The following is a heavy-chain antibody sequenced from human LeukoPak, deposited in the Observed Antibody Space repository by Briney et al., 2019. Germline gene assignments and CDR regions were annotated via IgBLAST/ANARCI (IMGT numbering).Heavy chain of an antibody. CDR2: IYYSGST. CDR3: ARQREYYGSGRGYFDY. V-gene: IGHV4-39*01. J-gene: IGHJ4*02. Sequence: SETLSLTCTVPGGSISNSSYYWGWLRQPPGKGLEWLGRIYYSGSTYYNPSLKSRVTISVDTSKNQFSLKLSSVTAADTAVYYCARQREYYGSGRGYFDYWGQGTLVTVSS. CDR1: GGSISNSSYY. D-gene: IGHD3-10*01.